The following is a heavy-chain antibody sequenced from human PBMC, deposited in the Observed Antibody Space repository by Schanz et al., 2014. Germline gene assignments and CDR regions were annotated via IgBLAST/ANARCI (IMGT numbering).Heavy chain of an antibody. CDR1: GFTFSSYG. J-gene: IGHJ4*02. CDR3: ARDRSNNFDY. Sequence: QVQLVESGGGVVQPGRSLRLSCAASGFTFSSYGMHWVRQAPGKGLEWVAVIWYDGSNKNYVDSVKGRFTISRDNSKNTLYLQMNSLRVEDTALYYCARDRSNNFDYWGQGTLVTVSS. D-gene: IGHD2-2*01. V-gene: IGHV3-33*01. CDR2: IWYDGSNK.